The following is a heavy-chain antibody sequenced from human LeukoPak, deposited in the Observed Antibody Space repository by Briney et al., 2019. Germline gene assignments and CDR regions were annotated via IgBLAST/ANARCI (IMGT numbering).Heavy chain of an antibody. J-gene: IGHJ6*02. V-gene: IGHV3-23*01. CDR1: GFTFSSYA. CDR2: ISGSGGST. Sequence: LSGGSLRLSCAASGFTFSSYAMSWVRQAPGKGLEWVSAISGSGGSTYYADSVKGRFTISRDNSKNTLYLQMNSLRAEDTAVYYCAKDRDSSCWYSKYYYYYGMDVWGQGTTVTVSS. D-gene: IGHD6-13*01. CDR3: AKDRDSSCWYSKYYYYYGMDV.